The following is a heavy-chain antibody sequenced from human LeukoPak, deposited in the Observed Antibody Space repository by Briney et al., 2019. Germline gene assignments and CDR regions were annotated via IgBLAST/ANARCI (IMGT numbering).Heavy chain of an antibody. D-gene: IGHD4-17*01. CDR2: IVVGSGNT. CDR1: GFTFTSSA. J-gene: IGHJ4*02. V-gene: IGHV1-58*02. Sequence: GASVKVSCKASGFTFTSSAMQWVRQARGQRLEWIGWIVVGSGNTNYAQKFQERVTITRDMSTSTAYMELSSLRSEDTAVYYCAAVLIGDYEADYWGQGTLVTVSS. CDR3: AAVLIGDYEADY.